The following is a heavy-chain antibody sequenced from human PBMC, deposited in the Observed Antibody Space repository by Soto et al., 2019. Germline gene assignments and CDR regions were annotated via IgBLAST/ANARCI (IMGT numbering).Heavy chain of an antibody. D-gene: IGHD2-2*01. V-gene: IGHV1-69*01. CDR1: GGTFSSYA. CDR3: ARGGGYCSSTSCYRLIVRTANWFDP. Sequence: QVQLVQSGAEVKKPGSSVKVSCKASGGTFSSYAISWVRQAPGQGLEWMGGIIPIFGTANYAQKFQGRVTINADESTSTAYMELSSLRSEDTAVYYCARGGGYCSSTSCYRLIVRTANWFDPWGQGTLVTVSS. CDR2: IIPIFGTA. J-gene: IGHJ5*02.